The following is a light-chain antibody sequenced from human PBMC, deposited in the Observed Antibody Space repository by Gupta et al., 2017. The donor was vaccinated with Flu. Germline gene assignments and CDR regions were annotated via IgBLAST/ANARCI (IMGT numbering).Light chain of an antibody. Sequence: QSVLTQPPSASGTPGQRVTLSCSGSSSNVGSHTINWYLQLPGAAPKLVISGDHQRPSGVPDRFSASKSGTSASLAISGLQAEDEADYYCASWDHSRNGFVFGSGTTVTVL. CDR1: SSNVGSHT. J-gene: IGLJ1*01. V-gene: IGLV1-44*01. CDR2: GDH. CDR3: ASWDHSRNGFV.